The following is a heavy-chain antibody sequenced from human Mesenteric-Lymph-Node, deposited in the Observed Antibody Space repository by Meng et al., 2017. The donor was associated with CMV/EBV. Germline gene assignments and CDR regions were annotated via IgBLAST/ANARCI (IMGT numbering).Heavy chain of an antibody. CDR1: GGSISSYY. V-gene: IGHV4-59*01. J-gene: IGHJ2*01. CDR2: IYYSGST. Sequence: SETLSLTCTVSGGSISSYYWSWIRQPPGKGLEWIGYIYYSGSTNYNPSLKSRVTISVDTSKNQFSLKLSSVTAADTAVYYCARDRAYYDSSGYPGYFDLWGRGTRVTVSS. D-gene: IGHD3-22*01. CDR3: ARDRAYYDSSGYPGYFDL.